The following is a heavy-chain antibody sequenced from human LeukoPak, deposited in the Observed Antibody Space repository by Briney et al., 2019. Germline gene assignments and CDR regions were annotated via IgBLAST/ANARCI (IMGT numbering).Heavy chain of an antibody. J-gene: IGHJ5*02. D-gene: IGHD2-2*02. CDR1: GYTFTGYY. V-gene: IGHV1-2*06. CDR2: INPNSGGT. Sequence: ASVKVSCKASGYTFTGYYMHWVRQAPGQGLEWMGRINPNSGGTNYAQKFQGRVTMTRDTSISTAYMELSRLRSDDMAVYYCARDCSSTSCYTWGFDPWGQGTLVTVSS. CDR3: ARDCSSTSCYTWGFDP.